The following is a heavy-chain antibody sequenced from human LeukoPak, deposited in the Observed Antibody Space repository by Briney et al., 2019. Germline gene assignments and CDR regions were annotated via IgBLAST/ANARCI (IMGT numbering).Heavy chain of an antibody. Sequence: SETLSLTCTVSGGSISSYYWSWIRQPLGKGLEWIGYIYYSGSTNYNPSLKSRVTISVDTSKNQFSLKLSSVTAADTAVYFCARGTLVGAIYNWFDPWGQGTLVTVSS. D-gene: IGHD1-26*01. CDR1: GGSISSYY. CDR2: IYYSGST. CDR3: ARGTLVGAIYNWFDP. J-gene: IGHJ5*02. V-gene: IGHV4-59*01.